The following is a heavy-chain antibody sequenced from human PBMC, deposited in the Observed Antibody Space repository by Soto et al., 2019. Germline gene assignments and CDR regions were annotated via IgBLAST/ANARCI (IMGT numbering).Heavy chain of an antibody. CDR2: ISAYNGNT. D-gene: IGHD3-22*01. Sequence: ASVKVSCKASGYTFTSYGISWVRQAPGQGLEWMGWISAYNGNTNYAQKLQGRVTMTTDTSTSTAYMELRSLRSDDTAVYYCARSKCYYDSSGAFDIWGQGTMVTVSS. J-gene: IGHJ3*02. CDR3: ARSKCYYDSSGAFDI. CDR1: GYTFTSYG. V-gene: IGHV1-18*01.